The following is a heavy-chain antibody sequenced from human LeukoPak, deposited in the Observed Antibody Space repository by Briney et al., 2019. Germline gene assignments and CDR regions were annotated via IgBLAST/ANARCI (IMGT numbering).Heavy chain of an antibody. D-gene: IGHD3-16*02. Sequence: GGSLRLSCAASGFTFSSYGMHWVRQAPGRGLEWVAVISYDGSNKYYADSVKGRFTISRDNSKNTLYLQMNSLRAEDTAVYYCAKEGLRLGELSLYSLRSWFDYWGQGTLVTVSS. V-gene: IGHV3-30*18. J-gene: IGHJ4*02. CDR2: ISYDGSNK. CDR3: AKEGLRLGELSLYSLRSWFDY. CDR1: GFTFSSYG.